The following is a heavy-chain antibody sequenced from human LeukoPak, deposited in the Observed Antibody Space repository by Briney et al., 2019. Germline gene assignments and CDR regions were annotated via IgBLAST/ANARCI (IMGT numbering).Heavy chain of an antibody. D-gene: IGHD3-9*01. Sequence: GGSLRLSCVASGFTFSNYWMSWVRQAPGKGLEWVANIKQDGSEKYYVDSVKGRFTISRDNAKNSLYLQMNSLRAEDTAVYYCALRTRYFDWLLSRNWFDPWGQGTLVTVSS. CDR3: ALRTRYFDWLLSRNWFDP. V-gene: IGHV3-7*01. CDR1: GFTFSNYW. CDR2: IKQDGSEK. J-gene: IGHJ5*02.